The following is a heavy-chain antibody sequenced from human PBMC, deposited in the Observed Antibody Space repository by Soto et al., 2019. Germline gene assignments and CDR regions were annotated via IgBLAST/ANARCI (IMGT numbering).Heavy chain of an antibody. Sequence: AGGALRRSCAASGVIFTSYSMSWVRQAPGKGLEWVANINKNGGEKYYVDPVKGRFTITRDNAKNSLYLQMNSLRAEDTAVYYCARPWDTAMVSTWNYWGQGTLVPVSS. CDR2: INKNGGEK. CDR3: ARPWDTAMVSTWNY. V-gene: IGHV3-7*03. J-gene: IGHJ4*02. D-gene: IGHD5-18*01. CDR1: GVIFTSYS.